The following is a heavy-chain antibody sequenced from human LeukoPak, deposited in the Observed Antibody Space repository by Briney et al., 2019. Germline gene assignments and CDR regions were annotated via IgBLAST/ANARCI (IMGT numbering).Heavy chain of an antibody. CDR1: GVAMSAFY. CDR3: AVNSTKHTFDI. V-gene: IGHV4-59*08. Sequence: WETLSLTCTVSGVAMSAFYWSWVRQSPGKGLEWIGSSYYSGGTNYNPSLKSRSTISVDASKTQFSLERSSVTAADTAVYYCAVNSTKHTFDIWGQGKLVTVSS. CDR2: SYYSGGT. D-gene: IGHD1-1*01. J-gene: IGHJ3*02.